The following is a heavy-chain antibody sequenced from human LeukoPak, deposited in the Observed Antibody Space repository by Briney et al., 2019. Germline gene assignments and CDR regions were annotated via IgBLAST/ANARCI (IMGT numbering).Heavy chain of an antibody. CDR3: ARVGVVVAATLSSDY. V-gene: IGHV1-18*04. CDR2: ISAYNGNT. Sequence: ASVKVSCKASGYTFTSYGISWVRQAPGQGLEWMGWISAYNGNTNYAQKLQGRVTMTTDTSTSTAYMELRSVRSDDTAVYYCARVGVVVAATLSSDYWGQGTLVTVSS. J-gene: IGHJ4*02. D-gene: IGHD2-15*01. CDR1: GYTFTSYG.